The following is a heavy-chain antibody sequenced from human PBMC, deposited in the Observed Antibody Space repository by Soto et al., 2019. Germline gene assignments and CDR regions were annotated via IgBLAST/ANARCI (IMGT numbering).Heavy chain of an antibody. CDR2: ITDTGGDT. CDR3: AKGRIAVAGTLLFFDY. Sequence: GGSLRLSCVASGFTFGSRAMSWVRQAPGEGLEWVSTITDTGGDTKYADSVRGRFTISRDNSKNTLYLQMNSLRAEDTAVYYCAKGRIAVAGTLLFFDYWGQGTLVTVS. V-gene: IGHV3-23*01. D-gene: IGHD6-19*01. CDR1: GFTFGSRA. J-gene: IGHJ4*02.